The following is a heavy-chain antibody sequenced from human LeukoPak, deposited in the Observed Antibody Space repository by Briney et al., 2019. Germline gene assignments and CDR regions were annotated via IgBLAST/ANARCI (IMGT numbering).Heavy chain of an antibody. V-gene: IGHV3-21*01. J-gene: IGHJ5*02. CDR3: ARDQSSVAGTTYNWFDP. CDR2: ISGSSSYI. Sequence: GGSLRLSCAASGFTFSSYSMNWIRQAPGKGLEWVSSISGSSSYIYHADSVKGRFTISRDNAKNSLYLQMNSLRAEDTAVYYCARDQSSVAGTTYNWFDPWGQGTLVTVSS. D-gene: IGHD6-19*01. CDR1: GFTFSSYS.